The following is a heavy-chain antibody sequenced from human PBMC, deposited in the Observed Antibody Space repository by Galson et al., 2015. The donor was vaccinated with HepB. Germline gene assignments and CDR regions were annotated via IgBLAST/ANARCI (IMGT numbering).Heavy chain of an antibody. V-gene: IGHV5-10-1*01. Sequence: QSGAEVKKPGESLRISCKGSGSSFIGYWISWGRQMPGKGLEWMGRIDPSDSYTNYSPSFQGHVAISADKSISTAYLQWSSLNASDTAMYYCARLGRGSYYGSGTHGMDVWGQGTTVTVSS. J-gene: IGHJ6*02. D-gene: IGHD3-10*01. CDR1: GSSFIGYW. CDR2: IDPSDSYT. CDR3: ARLGRGSYYGSGTHGMDV.